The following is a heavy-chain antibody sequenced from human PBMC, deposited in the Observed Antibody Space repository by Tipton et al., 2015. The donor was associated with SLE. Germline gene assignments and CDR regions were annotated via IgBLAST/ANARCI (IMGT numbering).Heavy chain of an antibody. V-gene: IGHV1-8*01. J-gene: IGHJ6*02. CDR2: MNPNSGNT. Sequence: QLVQSGPEVKKPGASVKVSCKASGYTFTSYDINWVRQATGQGLEWMGWMNPNSGNTGYAQKFQGRVTMTRNTSISTAYMELSSLRSEDTAVYYCARASGYPYYYYYGMDVWGQGTTVTVSS. CDR3: ARASGYPYYYYYGMDV. CDR1: GYTFTSYD. D-gene: IGHD3-16*02.